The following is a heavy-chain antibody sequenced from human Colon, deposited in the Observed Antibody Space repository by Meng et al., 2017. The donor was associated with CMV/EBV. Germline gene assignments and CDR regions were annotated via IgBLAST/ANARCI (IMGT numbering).Heavy chain of an antibody. D-gene: IGHD1-26*01. CDR2: TRNKANSYTT. CDR1: GFTFRDHY. V-gene: IGHV3-72*01. CDR3: AREVGAFDY. Sequence: LSCAASGFTFRDHYMDWVRQAPGKGLEWVGRTRNKANSYTTEYAASVKGRFTVSRDELENSLYPQMNSLKTEDTAVYYCAREVGAFDYWGQGILVTVSS. J-gene: IGHJ4*02.